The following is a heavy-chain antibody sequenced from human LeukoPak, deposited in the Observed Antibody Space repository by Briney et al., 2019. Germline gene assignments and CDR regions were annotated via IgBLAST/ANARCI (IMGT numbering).Heavy chain of an antibody. CDR1: GFTFDDYA. Sequence: GGSLRLSCAASGFTFDDYAMHWVRQAPGKGLEWVSGISWNSGSIGYADSVKGRFTISRDNAKNSLYLQMNSLRAEDTALYYCAKGSSFGVVIKYYFDYWGQGTLVTVSS. D-gene: IGHD3-3*01. CDR3: AKGSSFGVVIKYYFDY. V-gene: IGHV3-9*01. J-gene: IGHJ4*02. CDR2: ISWNSGSI.